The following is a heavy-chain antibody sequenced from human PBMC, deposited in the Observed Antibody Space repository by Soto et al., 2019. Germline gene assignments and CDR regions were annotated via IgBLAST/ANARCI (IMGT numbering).Heavy chain of an antibody. J-gene: IGHJ3*01. Sequence: EGQLLQSGGGLVQTGESLRVSCAASGFTFSSSGMSWVRQAPGKGLEWVSSISVRGDYRYYADSVKGRFTISRDNSKNTLYLQMNSLTAEDTAVYYCANHGGFDFWGQGTMVAVSS. D-gene: IGHD4-17*01. CDR1: GFTFSSSG. CDR3: ANHGGFDF. CDR2: ISVRGDYR. V-gene: IGHV3-23*01.